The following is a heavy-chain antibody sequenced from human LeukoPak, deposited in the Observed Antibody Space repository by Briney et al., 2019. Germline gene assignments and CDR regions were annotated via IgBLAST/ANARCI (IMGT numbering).Heavy chain of an antibody. D-gene: IGHD4-17*01. CDR2: IYYSGST. J-gene: IGHJ3*02. V-gene: IGHV4-59*08. Sequence: SETLSLTCTVSGGSISSYYWSWIRQPPGKGLEWIGYIYYSGSTNYNPSLKSRVTISVDTSKTQFSLKLSSVTAADTAVYYCARLARVFTVTTVGDAFDIWGQGTMVTVSS. CDR1: GGSISSYY. CDR3: ARLARVFTVTTVGDAFDI.